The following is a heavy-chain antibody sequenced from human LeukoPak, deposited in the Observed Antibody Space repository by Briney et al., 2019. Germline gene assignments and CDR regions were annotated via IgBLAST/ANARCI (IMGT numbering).Heavy chain of an antibody. CDR3: ARERGNGDSAFDY. D-gene: IGHD4-17*01. V-gene: IGHV4-39*07. J-gene: IGHJ4*02. CDR1: GGSISSSSYY. Sequence: SETLSLTCTVSGGSISSSSYYWGWIRQPPGKGLEWIGSIYYSGSTYYNPSLKSRVTISVDTSKNQFSLKLSSVTAADTAVYYCARERGNGDSAFDYWGQGTLVTVSS. CDR2: IYYSGST.